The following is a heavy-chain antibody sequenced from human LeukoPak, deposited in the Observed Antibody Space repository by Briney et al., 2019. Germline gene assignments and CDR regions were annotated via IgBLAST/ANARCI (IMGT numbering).Heavy chain of an antibody. Sequence: GGSLRLSCAASGFTFSSYSMNWVRQAPGKGLEWVSSISSSSSYIYYADSVKGRFTISRDNAKNSLYLQVNSLRAEDTAVYYCARDSGSSGWYGENWFDPWGQGTLVTVSS. CDR3: ARDSGSSGWYGENWFDP. J-gene: IGHJ5*02. CDR2: ISSSSSYI. D-gene: IGHD6-19*01. V-gene: IGHV3-21*01. CDR1: GFTFSSYS.